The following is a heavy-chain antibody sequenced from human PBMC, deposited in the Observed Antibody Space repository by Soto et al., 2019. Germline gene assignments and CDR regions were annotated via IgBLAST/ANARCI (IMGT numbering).Heavy chain of an antibody. Sequence: QVQLVESGGGVVQPGRSLRLSCAVSGFTFSGYAMHWVRQAPGKGLEWVAVIWYAGNNEYYADFVKGRFTISRDYSKKSLFLQTSSLRAEDTAVYYCARAVGYSYGEQNFDYWGQGTLVTVSS. V-gene: IGHV3-33*01. CDR1: GFTFSGYA. CDR2: IWYAGNNE. D-gene: IGHD5-18*01. J-gene: IGHJ4*02. CDR3: ARAVGYSYGEQNFDY.